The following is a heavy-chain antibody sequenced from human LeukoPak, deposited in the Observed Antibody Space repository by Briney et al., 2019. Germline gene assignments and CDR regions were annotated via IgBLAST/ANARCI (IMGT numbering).Heavy chain of an antibody. CDR3: ARGTGPTSGGAAY. CDR1: GYTFTGYY. Sequence: ASVKVFCKASGYTFTGYYMHWVRQAPGQGLEWMGWINPNSGGTNYAQKFQGRVTMTRDTSISTAYMELSRLRSDDTAVYYCARGTGPTSGGAAYWGQGTLVTVSS. J-gene: IGHJ4*02. D-gene: IGHD1-7*01. CDR2: INPNSGGT. V-gene: IGHV1-2*02.